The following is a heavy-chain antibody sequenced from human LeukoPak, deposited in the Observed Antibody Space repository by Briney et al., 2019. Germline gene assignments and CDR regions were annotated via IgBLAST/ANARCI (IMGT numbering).Heavy chain of an antibody. CDR1: GLIFSSYA. CDR2: ISGSGGNT. Sequence: GGSLRLSCAASGLIFSSYAMSWVRQAPGKGLEWVSVISGSGGNTYYADSVKGRFTISRDNSKNTLYLEMNSLRVEDTAVFYCAKAGDVTAIGRYYYYLDVWGKGTTVTVSS. J-gene: IGHJ6*03. V-gene: IGHV3-23*01. CDR3: AKAGDVTAIGRYYYYLDV. D-gene: IGHD2/OR15-2a*01.